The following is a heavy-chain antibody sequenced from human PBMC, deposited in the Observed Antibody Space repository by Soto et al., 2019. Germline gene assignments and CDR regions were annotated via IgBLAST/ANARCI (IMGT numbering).Heavy chain of an antibody. CDR2: IYHSGST. V-gene: IGHV4-30-2*01. Sequence: SETLSLTCAVSGGTISSGGYSWSWIRQPPGKGLEWIGYIYHSGSTYYNPSLKSRVTISVDRSKNQFSLKLSSVTAADTAVYYCSGGRGSSWYYFDYWGQGTLVTVS. CDR3: SGGRGSSWYYFDY. D-gene: IGHD6-13*01. CDR1: GGTISSGGYS. J-gene: IGHJ4*02.